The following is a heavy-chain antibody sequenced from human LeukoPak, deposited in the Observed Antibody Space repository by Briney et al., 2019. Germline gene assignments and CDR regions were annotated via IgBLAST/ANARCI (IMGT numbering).Heavy chain of an antibody. Sequence: PSETLSLTCTVSGGSISSSNYYWGWIRQPPGKGLEWIANVHYSGSTYYNPSLNSRTTISEDTSKNQVSLKLSSVTAADTAVYYCARLDYNNHWPSFFDYWGQGTLVTVSS. D-gene: IGHD3-10*01. CDR2: VHYSGST. V-gene: IGHV4-39*01. J-gene: IGHJ4*02. CDR3: ARLDYNNHWPSFFDY. CDR1: GGSISSSNYY.